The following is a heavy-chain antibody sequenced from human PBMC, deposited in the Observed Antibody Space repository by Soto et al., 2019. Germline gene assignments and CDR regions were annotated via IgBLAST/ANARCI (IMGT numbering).Heavy chain of an antibody. J-gene: IGHJ3*02. CDR1: GFTFDDYA. D-gene: IGHD6-19*01. CDR3: AKDMGGGIAVAQSGWGI. V-gene: IGHV3-9*01. CDR2: ISWNSGSI. Sequence: GGSLRLSCAASGFTFDDYAMHWVRQAPGKGLEWVSGISWNSGSIGYADSVKGRFTISRDNAKNSLYLQMNSLRAEDTALYYCAKDMGGGIAVAQSGWGIWGQGTMVTVSS.